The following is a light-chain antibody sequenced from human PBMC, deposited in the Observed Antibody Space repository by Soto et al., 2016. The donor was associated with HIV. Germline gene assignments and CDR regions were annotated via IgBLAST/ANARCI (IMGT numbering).Light chain of an antibody. CDR3: MQSRQLPLT. Sequence: VVMTQSPLSLPVTLGQPASISCRSSQSLVHSDGNTYLNWFHQRPGQSPRRLIYKISKRDSGVPDRFSGSGSGTDFTLKISRVEAEDVGIYYCMQSRQLPLTFGQGTKLEIK. J-gene: IGKJ2*01. CDR2: KIS. V-gene: IGKV2-30*02. CDR1: QSLVHSDGNTY.